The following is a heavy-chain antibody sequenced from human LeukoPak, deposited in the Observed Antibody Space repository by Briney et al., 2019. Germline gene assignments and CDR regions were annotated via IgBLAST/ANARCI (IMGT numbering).Heavy chain of an antibody. CDR3: ARGASGCFDW. D-gene: IGHD6-19*01. V-gene: IGHV3-74*01. J-gene: IGHJ4*02. CDR2: SHSDGTGT. CDR1: GLTFSYYW. Sequence: PGGSLRLSCEASGLTFSYYWMHWVRQAPGKGLVWVSRSHSDGTGTTYADSVKGRFTISRDNAKSTLYLQKNSLRAEDTAVYYCARGASGCFDWWGQGTLVTVSS.